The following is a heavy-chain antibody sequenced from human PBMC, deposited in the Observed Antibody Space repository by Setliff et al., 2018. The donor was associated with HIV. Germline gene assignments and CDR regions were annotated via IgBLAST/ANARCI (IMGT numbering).Heavy chain of an antibody. D-gene: IGHD3-10*01. CDR2: ISSSSSYI. CDR1: GFTFSSYS. J-gene: IGHJ6*03. V-gene: IGHV3-21*01. Sequence: GESLRLSCAASGFTFSSYSMNWVRQAPGKGLEWVSSISSSSSYIYYADSVKGRFTISRDNAKNSLYLQMNSLRAEDTAVYYCARDDHGALMGVIIRYYYMDVWGKGTTVTVSS. CDR3: ARDDHGALMGVIIRYYYMDV.